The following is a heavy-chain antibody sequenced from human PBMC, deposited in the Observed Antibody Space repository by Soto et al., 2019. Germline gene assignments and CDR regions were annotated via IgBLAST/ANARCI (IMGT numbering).Heavy chain of an antibody. Sequence: SETLSLTCTVSGGSISSSSYYWGWIRQPPGKGLEWIGSIYYSGSTYYNPSLKSRVTISVDTSKNQFSLKLSSVTAADTAVYYCARRALSFDVVVPAANLDAFDIWGQGTMVTVSS. CDR3: ARRALSFDVVVPAANLDAFDI. CDR1: GGSISSSSYY. V-gene: IGHV4-39*01. D-gene: IGHD2-2*01. J-gene: IGHJ3*02. CDR2: IYYSGST.